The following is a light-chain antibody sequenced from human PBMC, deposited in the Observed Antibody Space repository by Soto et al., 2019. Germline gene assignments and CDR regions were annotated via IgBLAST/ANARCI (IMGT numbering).Light chain of an antibody. V-gene: IGKV3-20*01. CDR1: QSVSSSY. CDR2: GAS. CDR3: HHHGSSSYT. Sequence: EIVLTQSPGTLSLSPGERATLSCRASQSVSSSYLAWYQQIPGQAPRLLIYGASSRATVIPDGFRGSGTGTGFTLTISRLEPEEFTVYYCHHHGSSSYTFGQGTKLEI. J-gene: IGKJ2*01.